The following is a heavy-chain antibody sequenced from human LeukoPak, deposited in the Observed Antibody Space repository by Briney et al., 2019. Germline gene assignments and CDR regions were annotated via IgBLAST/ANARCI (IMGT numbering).Heavy chain of an antibody. CDR3: ARYCGGDCYGMDV. V-gene: IGHV3-7*01. CDR2: TNQDGSEE. CDR1: GVTFSSYW. Sequence: EGSLRLSCAASGVTFSSYWMSWVRQAPGKGLEWVANTNQDGSEEHYADSVKGRFTISRDNAKNSLYLQMNSLRVEDTAVYYCARYCGGDCYGMDVWGQGTTVTVSS. J-gene: IGHJ6*02. D-gene: IGHD2-21*01.